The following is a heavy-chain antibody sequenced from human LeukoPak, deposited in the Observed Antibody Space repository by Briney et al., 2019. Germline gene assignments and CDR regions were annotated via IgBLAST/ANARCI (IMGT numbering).Heavy chain of an antibody. Sequence: PGGSLRLSCVASGFTFSTYAMHWVRQAPGKGLEWVAVISYDGSSKYYADSVKGRFTISRDNSKNTLYLQMNSLRAEDTAVYYCAREGEHYYDSSGLDYWGQGTLVTVSS. J-gene: IGHJ4*02. CDR2: ISYDGSSK. CDR3: AREGEHYYDSSGLDY. V-gene: IGHV3-30*04. D-gene: IGHD3-22*01. CDR1: GFTFSTYA.